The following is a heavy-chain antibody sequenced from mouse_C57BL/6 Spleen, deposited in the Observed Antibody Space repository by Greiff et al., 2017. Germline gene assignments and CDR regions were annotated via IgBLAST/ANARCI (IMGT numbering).Heavy chain of an antibody. CDR3: ARREGSNYDYYAMDY. CDR2: IYWDDDK. D-gene: IGHD2-5*01. Sequence: QVTLKESGPGILQSSQTLSLTCSFSGFSLSTSGMGVRWIRQPSGKGLEWLAHIYWDDDKRYNPSLKSRLTISKDTSRNQVFLKITSVDTADTATYYCARREGSNYDYYAMDYWGQGTSVTVSS. V-gene: IGHV8-12*01. CDR1: GFSLSTSGMG. J-gene: IGHJ4*01.